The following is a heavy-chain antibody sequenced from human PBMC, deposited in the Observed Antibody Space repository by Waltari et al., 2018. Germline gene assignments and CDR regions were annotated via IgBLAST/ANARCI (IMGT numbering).Heavy chain of an antibody. CDR3: ATARDEHTAMVYFDN. J-gene: IGHJ4*02. CDR1: GIAVSDPH. CDR2: MYPPGSA. Sequence: EVKLVESGGGLVHPGGSRRLSCVASGIAVSDPHMRWVRQAPGKGLEWVSIMYPPGSAYNADSVEGRFTISRDISKNMVHLQMNRLRLEDSATYYCATARDEHTAMVYFDNWGQGTLVSVSS. D-gene: IGHD5-18*01. V-gene: IGHV3-66*02.